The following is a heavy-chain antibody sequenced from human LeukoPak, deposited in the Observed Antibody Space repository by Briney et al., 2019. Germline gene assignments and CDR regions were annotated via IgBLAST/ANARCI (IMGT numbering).Heavy chain of an antibody. CDR2: ISGSGGST. Sequence: GGSLRLSCAASGFTFSSYAMSWVRQAPGKGLEWVSAISGSGGSTYYADSVKGRFTISRDNSKNTLYLQMNSLRAEGTAVYYCASLPTHYDILTGRFDYWGQGTLVTVSS. D-gene: IGHD3-9*01. J-gene: IGHJ4*02. V-gene: IGHV3-23*01. CDR3: ASLPTHYDILTGRFDY. CDR1: GFTFSSYA.